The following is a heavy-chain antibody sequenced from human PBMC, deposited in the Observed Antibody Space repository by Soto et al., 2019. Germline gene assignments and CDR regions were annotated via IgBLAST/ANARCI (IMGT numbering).Heavy chain of an antibody. J-gene: IGHJ4*02. Sequence: TSETLSLTCTVSGGSMTSSNWWNWVRQSPGKGLEWIGEAHHSGRTNYNPSFKSRVTISVDRSQKQVSLKLNSVTAADTALYYCARSEATALDYWGQGTLVTVSS. V-gene: IGHV4-4*02. CDR2: AHHSGRT. CDR1: GGSMTSSNW. CDR3: ARSEATALDY.